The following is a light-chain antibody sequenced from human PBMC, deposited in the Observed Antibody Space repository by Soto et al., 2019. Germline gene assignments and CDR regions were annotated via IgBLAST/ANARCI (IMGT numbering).Light chain of an antibody. CDR1: SSDVGGYNY. Sequence: QSVLTQPRSVSGSPGQSVTISCTGTSSDVGGYNYVSWYQQHPGKAPKLMIYDVSKRPSGVPDRFSGSKSGNTASLTISGLKAEDEADYYCCSYAGVYVFGTGTKVTVL. J-gene: IGLJ1*01. CDR2: DVS. V-gene: IGLV2-11*01. CDR3: CSYAGVYV.